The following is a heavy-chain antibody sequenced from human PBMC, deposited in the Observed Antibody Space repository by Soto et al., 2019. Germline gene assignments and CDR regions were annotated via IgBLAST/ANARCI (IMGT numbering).Heavy chain of an antibody. CDR3: ARDYCSGGSCYRDWFDP. V-gene: IGHV4-59*01. CDR2: IYYSGST. Sequence: PSETLSLTCTVSGGSISSYYWIWIRQPPGKGLEWIGYIYYSGSTNYNPSLKSRVTISVDTSKNQFSLKLSSVTAADTAVYYCARDYCSGGSCYRDWFDPWGQGTLVTVSS. D-gene: IGHD2-15*01. CDR1: GGSISSYY. J-gene: IGHJ5*02.